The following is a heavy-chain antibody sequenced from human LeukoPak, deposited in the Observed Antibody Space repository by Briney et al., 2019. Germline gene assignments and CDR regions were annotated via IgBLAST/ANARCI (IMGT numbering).Heavy chain of an antibody. CDR2: ITSSSSYI. Sequence: GGSLRLXCAASGFPYSSHNMNWVRQAPGKGLEWVSYITSSSSYIYYADSVKGRFTISRDNAKNSLYLQMDSLRAEDTAVYYCARAIFSSGWYLIDYWGQGTLVTISS. V-gene: IGHV3-21*01. D-gene: IGHD6-19*01. CDR1: GFPYSSHN. CDR3: ARAIFSSGWYLIDY. J-gene: IGHJ4*02.